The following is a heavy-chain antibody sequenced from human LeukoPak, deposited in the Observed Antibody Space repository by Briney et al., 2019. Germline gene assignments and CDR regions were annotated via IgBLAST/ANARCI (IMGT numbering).Heavy chain of an antibody. CDR1: GGSISSYY. CDR2: IYTSGST. CDR3: ARVGYYYDSSGYYGAFDI. D-gene: IGHD3-22*01. V-gene: IGHV4-4*07. J-gene: IGHJ3*02. Sequence: PSETLSLTCTVSGGSISSYYWSWIRQPAGKGLEWIGRIYTSGSTNYNPSLKSRVTMSVDTSKNQFSLKLSSVTAADTAVYYCARVGYYYDSSGYYGAFDIWGQGTMVTVSS.